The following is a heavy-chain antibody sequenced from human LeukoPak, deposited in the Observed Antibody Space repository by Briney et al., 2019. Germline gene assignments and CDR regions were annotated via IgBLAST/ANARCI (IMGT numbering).Heavy chain of an antibody. J-gene: IGHJ4*02. CDR1: GYSFTSYD. CDR3: ARGRGYDRTGYVYYFDF. Sequence: ASVKVSCTASGYSFTSYDINWVRQAPGQGFEWVGWMNPNSGNTGHAQEFQGRVTMTRDTSMSTAYMELSSLRYEDTAVYYCARGRGYDRTGYVYYFDFWGQGTLVTVSS. CDR2: MNPNSGNT. D-gene: IGHD3-22*01. V-gene: IGHV1-8*01.